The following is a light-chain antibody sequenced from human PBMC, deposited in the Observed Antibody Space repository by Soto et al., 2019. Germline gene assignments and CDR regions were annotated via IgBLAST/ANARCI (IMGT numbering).Light chain of an antibody. Sequence: QAVVTQPPSASGTPGQRVTISCSGSSSNIGTSTVNWYQQLPGTAPKLLIYTNNQRPSGVPDRFSGSKSGTSASLAISGLQSEDEADYYCAAWDVSLNGHVFGTGTKLTVL. CDR3: AAWDVSLNGHV. V-gene: IGLV1-44*01. J-gene: IGLJ1*01. CDR1: SSNIGTST. CDR2: TNN.